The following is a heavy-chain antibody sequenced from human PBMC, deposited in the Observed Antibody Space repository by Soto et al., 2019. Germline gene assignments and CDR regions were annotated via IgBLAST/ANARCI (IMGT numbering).Heavy chain of an antibody. CDR3: ARGWWLVRSFDF. CDR2: INHSGST. D-gene: IGHD6-19*01. Sequence: SETLSLTCAVYGGSFSAYYWSWIRQPPGKGLEWIGEINHSGSTNYNPSLKSRVTISVDTSKNQFSLKLSSVTAADTAVYYCARGWWLVRSFDFWGQGTLVTVSS. V-gene: IGHV4-34*01. CDR1: GGSFSAYY. J-gene: IGHJ4*02.